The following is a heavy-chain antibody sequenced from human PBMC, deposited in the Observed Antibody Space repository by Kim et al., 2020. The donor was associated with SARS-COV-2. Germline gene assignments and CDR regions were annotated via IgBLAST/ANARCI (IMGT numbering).Heavy chain of an antibody. Sequence: SETLSLTCTVSGFSISSCYYWGWIRQPPGKRLEWFGSIYHSGSTYYNPSLKSRFTISVDTSKNQFSLKLSSVTAADTAVYYCARDEGTSSWYPDYFDYWGQGTLVTVSS. V-gene: IGHV4-38-2*02. CDR3: ARDEGTSSWYPDYFDY. CDR2: IYHSGST. CDR1: GFSISSCYY. D-gene: IGHD6-13*01. J-gene: IGHJ4*02.